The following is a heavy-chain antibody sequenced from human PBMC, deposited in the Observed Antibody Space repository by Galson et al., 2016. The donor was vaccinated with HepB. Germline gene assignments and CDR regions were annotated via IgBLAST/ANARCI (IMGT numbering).Heavy chain of an antibody. CDR1: GYTFTSYA. CDR2: INVGNGNT. J-gene: IGHJ4*02. V-gene: IGHV1-3*01. CDR3: ARDLGWGDFDY. Sequence: SVKVSCKASGYTFTSYAIHWVRQAPGQRLEWMGWINVGNGNTKYSQKFQGSVTITRDTSASTAHMDLSSLRSEDTAVYYCARDLGWGDFDYWGQGTLVTVSS. D-gene: IGHD3-16*01.